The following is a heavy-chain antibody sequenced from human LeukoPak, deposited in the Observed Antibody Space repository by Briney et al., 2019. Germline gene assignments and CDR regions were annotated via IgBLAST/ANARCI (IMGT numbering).Heavy chain of an antibody. CDR2: ISGSGNST. CDR1: GFTFSSHA. Sequence: GGSLRLSCAASGFTFSSHAMSWVRQAPGKGLEWVSSISGSGNSTYYADSVKGRLTISRDNSKNTLSLQMNSLRAEDTAVYYCAKRYYYDSSGYLGSVDYWGQGTLVTVSS. J-gene: IGHJ4*02. CDR3: AKRYYYDSSGYLGSVDY. D-gene: IGHD3-22*01. V-gene: IGHV3-23*01.